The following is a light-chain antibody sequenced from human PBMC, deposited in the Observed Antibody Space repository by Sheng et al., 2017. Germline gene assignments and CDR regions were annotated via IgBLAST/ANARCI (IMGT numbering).Light chain of an antibody. Sequence: EIVMTQSPATLSVSPGGRTTLSCRASQSVSSNLAWYQQKPGQAPRLLIYGASSRATDIPNRFSGSGSGTHFTLTISRLEPEDFAVYYCQQYGSSPRTFGQGPRW. CDR1: QSVSSN. V-gene: IGKV3-20*01. CDR3: QQYGSSPRT. CDR2: GAS. J-gene: IGKJ1*01.